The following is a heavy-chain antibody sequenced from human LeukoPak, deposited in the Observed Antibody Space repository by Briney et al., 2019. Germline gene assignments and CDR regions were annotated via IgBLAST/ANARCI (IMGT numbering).Heavy chain of an antibody. CDR1: GGSISSSSYY. J-gene: IGHJ6*03. D-gene: IGHD3-10*01. CDR2: IYYSGST. CDR3: ARPLQLSGSHQSPYYYYMDV. Sequence: PSETLSLTCTVSGGSISSSSYYWGWIRQPPGMGLEWIGSIYYSGSTYYNPSLKSRVTISVDTSKNQFSLKLSSVTAADTAVYYCARPLQLSGSHQSPYYYYMDVWGTGTTVTVSS. V-gene: IGHV4-39*01.